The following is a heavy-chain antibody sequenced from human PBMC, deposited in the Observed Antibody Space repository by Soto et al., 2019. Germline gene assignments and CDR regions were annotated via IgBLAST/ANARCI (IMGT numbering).Heavy chain of an antibody. V-gene: IGHV4-59*01. J-gene: IGHJ5*02. D-gene: IGHD2-2*01. CDR1: GASISSYY. CDR2: IYYSGST. Sequence: TLSLTCTVSGASISSYYWSWIRQPPGKGVEWIGYIYYSGSTNYNPSLKSRVSISVETSKNQFSLKLNSVTAADTAVYCCARGGSTSWHFGHGWFDPWCQGTLVTLAP. CDR3: ARGGSTSWHFGHGWFDP.